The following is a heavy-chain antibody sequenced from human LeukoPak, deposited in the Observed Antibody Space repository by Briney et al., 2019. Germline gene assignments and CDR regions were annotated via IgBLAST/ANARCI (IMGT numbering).Heavy chain of an antibody. J-gene: IGHJ4*02. D-gene: IGHD1-26*01. Sequence: PGGSLRLSCAASGFTFSSYGMSWVRQAPGKGLEWVSAISGSGGSTYYADSVKGRFTISRDNSKNTLYLQMNSLRAEDTAAYYCAKAGSIRFDYWGQGTLVTVSS. V-gene: IGHV3-23*01. CDR3: AKAGSIRFDY. CDR2: ISGSGGST. CDR1: GFTFSSYG.